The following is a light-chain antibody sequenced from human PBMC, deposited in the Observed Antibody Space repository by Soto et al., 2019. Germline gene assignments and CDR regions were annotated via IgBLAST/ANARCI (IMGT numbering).Light chain of an antibody. V-gene: IGKV3-20*01. CDR3: QQDGNSPVT. Sequence: EIVLTQSPGTLSLSPGETGTLSCRASQSVSDFYLAWYQQKPGQAPRLLIDGASSRATGIPDRFSGSVSGTEFTLTISRLEPEDFAVYYCQQDGNSPVTFGQGTKVEIK. CDR2: GAS. J-gene: IGKJ1*01. CDR1: QSVSDFY.